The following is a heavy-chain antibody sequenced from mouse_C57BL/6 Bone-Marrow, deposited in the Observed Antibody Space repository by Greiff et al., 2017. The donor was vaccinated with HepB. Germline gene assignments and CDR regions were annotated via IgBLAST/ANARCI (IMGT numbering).Heavy chain of an antibody. Sequence: QVQLQQPGAELVKPGASVKLSCKASGYTFTSYWLHWVKQRPGQGLEWIGMIHPNSGSTNYNEKFKSKATLTVDKSSSTAYMQLRSLTSEDSAVYYCARIAYYYGSSYPAYWGQGTLVTVSA. CDR3: ARIAYYYGSSYPAY. CDR2: IHPNSGST. J-gene: IGHJ3*01. D-gene: IGHD1-1*01. V-gene: IGHV1-64*01. CDR1: GYTFTSYW.